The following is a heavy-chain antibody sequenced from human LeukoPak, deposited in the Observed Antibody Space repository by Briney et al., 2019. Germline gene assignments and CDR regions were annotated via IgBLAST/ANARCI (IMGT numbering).Heavy chain of an antibody. D-gene: IGHD6-13*01. CDR2: IYDSGST. V-gene: IGHV4-39*01. CDR1: GGSIRSSYYY. J-gene: IGHJ4*02. CDR3: ARRSSSWYSKIDS. Sequence: SETLSLTCTVSGGSIRSSYYYWGWIRQPPGKGLEWIGSIYDSGSTYYNPSLKSRVTISVDTSKNQFSLKLNSVTAAGTAVYYCARRSSSWYSKIDSWGQGTLVTVSS.